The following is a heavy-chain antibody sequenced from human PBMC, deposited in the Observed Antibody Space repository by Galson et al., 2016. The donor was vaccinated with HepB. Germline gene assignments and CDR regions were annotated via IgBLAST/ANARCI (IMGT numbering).Heavy chain of an antibody. CDR1: GYTFTHYG. J-gene: IGHJ4*02. CDR2: ISAYNGNT. D-gene: IGHD1-26*01. Sequence: SVKVSCKASGYTFTHYGISWVRQAPGQGLEWMGWISAYNGNTRYAQKFQGRVSMAIDTSTSTADMELRGLRSDDTAVYYCARPTASYTGSSSGLFDSWGQGTLVTVSS. CDR3: ARPTASYTGSSSGLFDS. V-gene: IGHV1-18*01.